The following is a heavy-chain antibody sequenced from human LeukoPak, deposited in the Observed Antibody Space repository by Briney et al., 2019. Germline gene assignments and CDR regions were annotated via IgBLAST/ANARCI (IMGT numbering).Heavy chain of an antibody. CDR2: ISPSGDST. Sequence: ASVKASCKASGYTFTSYYVHWVRQAPGQGLEWMGIISPSGDSTSYAQNFQGRVTMTRDTSTSTVYMELRSLRSEDTAVYYCAGIHNWNYAIDYWGQGTLVTVSS. V-gene: IGHV1-46*01. CDR1: GYTFTSYY. CDR3: AGIHNWNYAIDY. D-gene: IGHD1-7*01. J-gene: IGHJ4*02.